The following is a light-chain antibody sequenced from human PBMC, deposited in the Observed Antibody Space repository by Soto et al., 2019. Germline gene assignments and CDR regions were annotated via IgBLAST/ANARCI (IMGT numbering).Light chain of an antibody. CDR1: QSIGSH. J-gene: IGKJ5*01. CDR2: DAS. CDR3: KQRNNWRPSIT. V-gene: IGKV3-11*01. Sequence: ETVLNHSPCTVSLSPGVRGTXTCRXRQSIGSHLAWYQQQPGQAPRILINDASRRETGITARFSGSGSRTDFTLTISSLEPEDFALYNCKQRNNWRPSITFGQGTRLEIK.